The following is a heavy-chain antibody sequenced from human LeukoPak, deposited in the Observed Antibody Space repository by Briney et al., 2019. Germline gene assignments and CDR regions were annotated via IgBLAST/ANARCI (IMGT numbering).Heavy chain of an antibody. D-gene: IGHD3-10*01. CDR1: GYSFTGYY. CDR3: ARDMASYGSGRLDR. J-gene: IGHJ5*02. V-gene: IGHV1-2*02. CDR2: INPNNGDT. Sequence: ASVKVSCKASGYSFTGYYMHWVRQAPGQGIEWMGWINPNNGDTQISQKFRGRVTMTRDTSITTVYMELSMLTSDDTGTFYCARDMASYGSGRLDRWGQGALVTVSS.